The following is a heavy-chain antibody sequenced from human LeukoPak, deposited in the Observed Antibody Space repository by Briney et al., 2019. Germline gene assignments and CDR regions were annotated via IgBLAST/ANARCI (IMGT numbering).Heavy chain of an antibody. CDR2: INHSGST. Sequence: SETLSLTCAVYGGSFSGYYWSWIRQPPGKGLEWIGEINHSGSTYYNPSLKSRVTISVDTSKNQFSLKLSSVTAADTAVYYCAREEAYYDSSGYSDWFDPWGQGTLVTVSS. CDR1: GGSFSGYY. CDR3: AREEAYYDSSGYSDWFDP. V-gene: IGHV4-34*01. J-gene: IGHJ5*02. D-gene: IGHD3-22*01.